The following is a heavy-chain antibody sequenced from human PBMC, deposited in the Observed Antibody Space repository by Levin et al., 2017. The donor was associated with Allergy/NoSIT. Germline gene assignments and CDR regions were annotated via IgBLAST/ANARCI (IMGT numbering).Heavy chain of an antibody. CDR1: GGSISSGGYY. D-gene: IGHD2-2*03. CDR2: IYYSGST. CDR3: ARVGLDSSSAFDI. Sequence: SCTVSGGSISSGGYYWSWIRQHPGKGLEWIGYIYYSGSTYYNPSLKSRVTISVDTSKNQFSLKLSSVTAADTAVYYCARVGLDSSSAFDIWGQGTMVTVSS. V-gene: IGHV4-31*03. J-gene: IGHJ3*02.